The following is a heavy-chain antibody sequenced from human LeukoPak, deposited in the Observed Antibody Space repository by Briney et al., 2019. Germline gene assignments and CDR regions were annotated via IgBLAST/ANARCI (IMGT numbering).Heavy chain of an antibody. CDR1: GLTFSNYV. D-gene: IGHD2-21*01. V-gene: IGHV3-23*01. CDR2: ISGSGGST. Sequence: GGSLRLSCAASGLTFSNYVMSWVRQAPGKGLEWVSGISGSGGSTYYADSVKGRFTISRDNSKNTLDLQMNSLRAEDTAVYYWAHIALGLKPQNNWGKGTLVT. CDR3: AHIALGLKPQNN. J-gene: IGHJ4*02.